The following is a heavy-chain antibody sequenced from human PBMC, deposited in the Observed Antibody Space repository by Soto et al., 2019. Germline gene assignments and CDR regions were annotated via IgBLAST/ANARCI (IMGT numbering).Heavy chain of an antibody. V-gene: IGHV3-30*18. D-gene: IGHD2-8*02. Sequence: QVPLVESGGGVVQPGRSLRLSCSASGFIYSSCAMHWVRQVPGKGLEWLAVVSHDGTLYPYADSVRGRFTISRDNSRKMLYLQMNSLRPDDTAVYYCVKDRSDTWSFDNWGQGTLVTVSS. CDR1: GFIYSSCA. CDR3: VKDRSDTWSFDN. J-gene: IGHJ4*02. CDR2: VSHDGTLY.